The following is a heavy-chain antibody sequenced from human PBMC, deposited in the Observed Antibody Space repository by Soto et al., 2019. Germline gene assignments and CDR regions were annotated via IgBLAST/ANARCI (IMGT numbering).Heavy chain of an antibody. Sequence: VQLVESGGGVVQPGRSLRLSCAASGFTFSSYAMHWVRQAPGKGLEWVAVISYDGSNKYYADSVKGRFTISRDNSKNTLYLQMNSLRAEDTAVYYCARNYYDSSGYYYVVDYWGQGTLVTVSS. V-gene: IGHV3-30-3*01. J-gene: IGHJ4*02. D-gene: IGHD3-22*01. CDR2: ISYDGSNK. CDR3: ARNYYDSSGYYYVVDY. CDR1: GFTFSSYA.